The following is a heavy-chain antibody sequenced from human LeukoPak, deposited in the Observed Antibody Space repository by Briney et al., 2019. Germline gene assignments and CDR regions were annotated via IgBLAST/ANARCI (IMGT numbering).Heavy chain of an antibody. CDR1: GGSISSGDYY. V-gene: IGHV4-30-4*01. CDR2: VFYSGST. Sequence: SQTLSLTCTVSGGSISSGDYYWSWIRQHPGEGLEWIGYVFYSGSTSYNPSLKSRVTISVDTSKNQFSLKLSSVTAADTAVYYCARWTTGGLDIWGQGTMVTVSS. CDR3: ARWTTGGLDI. D-gene: IGHD3-16*01. J-gene: IGHJ3*02.